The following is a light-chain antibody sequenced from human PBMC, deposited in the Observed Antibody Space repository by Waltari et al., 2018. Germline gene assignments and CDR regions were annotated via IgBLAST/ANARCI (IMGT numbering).Light chain of an antibody. CDR1: QSVSSY. CDR2: DAS. CDR3: QQRSNYFT. V-gene: IGKV3-11*01. J-gene: IGKJ5*01. Sequence: ELVLTQSPAPLSLSPGERATLSCRASQSVSSYLAWYQQKPGQAPRLLIYDASNRATGIPARFSGSGSGTDFTLTISSLEPEDFAVYYCQQRSNYFTFGQGTRLEIK.